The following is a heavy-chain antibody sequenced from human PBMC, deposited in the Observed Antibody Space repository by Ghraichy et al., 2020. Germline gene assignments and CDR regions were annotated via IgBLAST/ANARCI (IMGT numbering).Heavy chain of an antibody. V-gene: IGHV4-38-2*02. D-gene: IGHD1-1*01. CDR2: VYHTGST. CDR1: GYSIRSGYF. Sequence: LSLTCTVSGYSIRSGYFWGWVRQSPGKGLEWIGSVYHTGSTHHNPSLERRLTILVDTSMNHFSLKLRSVTAADTAVYYCARPSSHNDLEGFDIWGQGTVVIVSS. J-gene: IGHJ3*02. CDR3: ARPSSHNDLEGFDI.